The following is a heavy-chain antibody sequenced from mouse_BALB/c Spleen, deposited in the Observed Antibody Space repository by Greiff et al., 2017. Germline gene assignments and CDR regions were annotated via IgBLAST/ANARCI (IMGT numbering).Heavy chain of an antibody. CDR2: ISSGGSYT. J-gene: IGHJ2*01. V-gene: IGHV5-6-4*01. Sequence: EVKLVESGGGLVKPGGSLKLSCAASGFTFSSYTMSWVRQTPEKRLEWVATISSGGSYTYYTDSVKGRFTITRDKAKNTLYLQMSSLKSEDTAMYYCTREKDYYYDSRGGFFDYWGQGTTLTVSS. CDR1: GFTFSSYT. CDR3: TREKDYYYDSRGGFFDY. D-gene: IGHD1-1*01.